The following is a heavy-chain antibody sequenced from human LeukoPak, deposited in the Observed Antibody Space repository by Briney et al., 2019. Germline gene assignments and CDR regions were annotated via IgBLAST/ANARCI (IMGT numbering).Heavy chain of an antibody. V-gene: IGHV4-59*01. CDR1: GGSISSYY. Sequence: SETLSLTCTVSGGSISSYYWSWIRQPPGKGLEWIGYIYYSGSTNYNPSLKSRVTISVDTSENQFSLKLSSVTAADTAVYYCARGSKAARNDAFDIWGQGTMVTVSS. CDR3: ARGSKAARNDAFDI. J-gene: IGHJ3*02. CDR2: IYYSGST. D-gene: IGHD6-6*01.